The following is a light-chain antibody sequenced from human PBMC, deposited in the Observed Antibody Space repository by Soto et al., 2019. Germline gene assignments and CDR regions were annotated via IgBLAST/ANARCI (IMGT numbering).Light chain of an antibody. J-gene: IGLJ3*02. V-gene: IGLV1-51*01. Sequence: QSVLTQPPSVSAAPGQKVTISCSGSSPNIGNKFVSWYQQLPGTAPKLLIYDNNKRPSGIPDRFSGSKSGTSATLVITGLQTGDEADYYCETWDSSLSAGVFGGGTKLTVL. CDR3: ETWDSSLSAGV. CDR1: SPNIGNKF. CDR2: DNN.